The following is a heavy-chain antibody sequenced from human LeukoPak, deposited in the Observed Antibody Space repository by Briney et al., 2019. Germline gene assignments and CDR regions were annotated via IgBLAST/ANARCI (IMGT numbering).Heavy chain of an antibody. D-gene: IGHD5-18*01. J-gene: IGHJ5*02. CDR3: ARKGAMEFDP. CDR2: IIPIFGTA. Sequence: GASVKVSCKASGGTFSSYAISWVRQAPGQGLEWMGGIIPIFGTANYAQKFQGRVTITADESTSTAYMELSSLRSEDTAVYYCARKGAMEFDPWGQGTLVTVSS. CDR1: GGTFSSYA. V-gene: IGHV1-69*13.